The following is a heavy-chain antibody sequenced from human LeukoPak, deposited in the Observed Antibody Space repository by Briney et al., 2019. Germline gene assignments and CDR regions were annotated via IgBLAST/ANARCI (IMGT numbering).Heavy chain of an antibody. Sequence: TSETLSLTCTVSGGSISSYYWSWIRQPPGKGLEWIGYIYYSGSTNYNPSLKSRVTISVDTSKNQFSLKLSSVTAAGTAVYYCARDVVPAAMRSYNWFDPWGQGTLVTVSS. CDR2: IYYSGST. V-gene: IGHV4-59*01. CDR1: GGSISSYY. J-gene: IGHJ5*02. CDR3: ARDVVPAAMRSYNWFDP. D-gene: IGHD2-2*01.